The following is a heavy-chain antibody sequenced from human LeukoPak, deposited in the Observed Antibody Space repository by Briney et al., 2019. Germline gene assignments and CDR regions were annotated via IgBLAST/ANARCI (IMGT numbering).Heavy chain of an antibody. V-gene: IGHV3-23*01. CDR3: TTDIGLQYRSFDY. CDR1: GFTFSIYA. J-gene: IGHJ4*02. D-gene: IGHD4-11*01. Sequence: PGGSLRLSCAASGFTFSIYAMSWVRQAPGKGLEWVSAISGSGGTAYYADSVKGRFTISRDNSKNTLYLQMNSLKTEDTAVYYCTTDIGLQYRSFDYWGQGTLVTVSS. CDR2: ISGSGGTA.